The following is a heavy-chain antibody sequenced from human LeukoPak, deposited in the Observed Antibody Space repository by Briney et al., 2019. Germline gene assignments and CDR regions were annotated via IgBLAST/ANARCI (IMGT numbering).Heavy chain of an antibody. Sequence: PGGSLRLSCAASGFTFSSYAMTWVRQAPGKGLEWVSSISPSGSTTYYADSVKGRFTISRDNAKNSLYLQMNSLRAEDTAVYYCARLDSSGFDYWGQGTLVTVSS. J-gene: IGHJ4*02. CDR2: ISPSGSTT. V-gene: IGHV3-23*01. CDR3: ARLDSSGFDY. D-gene: IGHD3-22*01. CDR1: GFTFSSYA.